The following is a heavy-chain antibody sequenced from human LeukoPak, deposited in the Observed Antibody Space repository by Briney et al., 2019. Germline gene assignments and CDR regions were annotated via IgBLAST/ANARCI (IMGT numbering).Heavy chain of an antibody. Sequence: SETLSLTCTVSGGSISSYYWSWIRQPPGKGLEWIGYIYYSGSTYYNPSLKSRVTISVDTSKNQFSLKLSSVTAADTAVYYCARDRVTVTTLYYYYYGMDVWGQGTTVTVSS. V-gene: IGHV4-30-4*02. CDR3: ARDRVTVTTLYYYYYGMDV. CDR1: GGSISSYY. J-gene: IGHJ6*02. CDR2: IYYSGST. D-gene: IGHD4-17*01.